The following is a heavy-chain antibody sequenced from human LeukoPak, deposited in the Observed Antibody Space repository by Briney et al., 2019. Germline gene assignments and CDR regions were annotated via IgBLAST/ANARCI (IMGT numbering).Heavy chain of an antibody. CDR1: GGSFSGYY. Sequence: SETLSLTCAVYGGSFSGYYWSWIRQPPGKGLEWIGEINHSGSTNYNPSLKSRVTISVDTSKNQFSLKLGSVTAADTAVYYCARDPNYSNYVFDYWGQGTLVTVSS. CDR3: ARDPNYSNYVFDY. CDR2: INHSGST. D-gene: IGHD4-11*01. J-gene: IGHJ4*02. V-gene: IGHV4-34*01.